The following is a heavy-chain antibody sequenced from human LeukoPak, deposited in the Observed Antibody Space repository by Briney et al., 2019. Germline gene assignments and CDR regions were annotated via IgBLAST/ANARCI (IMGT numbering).Heavy chain of an antibody. Sequence: GGSLRLSCAASGFTFSSYSMNWVRQAPGRGLEWVSSIRFTGSYIYYADSVKGRFTISRDNAKNSLYLQMNSLRAEDTAVYYCARVFPDYYGSGSPLDYWGQGTLVTVSS. J-gene: IGHJ4*02. D-gene: IGHD3-10*01. CDR1: GFTFSSYS. CDR2: IRFTGSYI. CDR3: ARVFPDYYGSGSPLDY. V-gene: IGHV3-21*01.